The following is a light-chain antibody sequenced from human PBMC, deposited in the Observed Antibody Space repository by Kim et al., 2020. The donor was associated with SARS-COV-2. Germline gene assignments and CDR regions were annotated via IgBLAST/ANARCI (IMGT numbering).Light chain of an antibody. V-gene: IGKV1-5*03. CDR2: LAS. CDR1: ENIGTW. CDR3: QHYSRFPYT. J-gene: IGKJ2*01. Sequence: SASVGDTVTITCRASENIGTWLAWYQQKPGRAPSLLIYLASTLESGVPSRFSGTGSGTEFSLSITSLQPDDFATYYCQHYSRFPYTFGQGTKLE.